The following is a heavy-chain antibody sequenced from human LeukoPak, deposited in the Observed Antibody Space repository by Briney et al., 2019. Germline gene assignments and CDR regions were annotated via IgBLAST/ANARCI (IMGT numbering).Heavy chain of an antibody. V-gene: IGHV3-74*01. D-gene: IGHD3-3*01. CDR2: INSDGTST. J-gene: IGHJ4*02. CDR3: ARVRTYYDFWSGDHRGTYYFDC. Sequence: GGSLRLSCAASGFTFSTYWMHWVRQAPGKGLVWVSLINSDGTSTSYADSVKGRFTISRDNAKNTLYLQMNSLRAEDTAVYYCARVRTYYDFWSGDHRGTYYFDCWGQGALVTVSS. CDR1: GFTFSTYW.